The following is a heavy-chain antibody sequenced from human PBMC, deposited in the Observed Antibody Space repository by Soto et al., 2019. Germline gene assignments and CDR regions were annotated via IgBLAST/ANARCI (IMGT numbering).Heavy chain of an antibody. CDR2: INHSGST. CDR3: AREQFWEWLFRSDP. CDR1: GGSFSGYY. J-gene: IGHJ5*02. D-gene: IGHD3-3*01. V-gene: IGHV4-34*01. Sequence: SETLSLTCAVYGGSFSGYYWSWIRQPPGKGLEWIGEINHSGSTNYNPSLKSRVTISVDTSKNQFSLKLSSVTAADTAVYYCAREQFWEWLFRSDPWGQGTLVTVSS.